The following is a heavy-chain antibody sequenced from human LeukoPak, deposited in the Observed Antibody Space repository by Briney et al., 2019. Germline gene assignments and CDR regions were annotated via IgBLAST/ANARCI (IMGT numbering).Heavy chain of an antibody. Sequence: GGSLRLSCVASGFTFRSYGIHWVRQAPGKGLEWLAFIWHDEITKNYADSVKGRFTVSRDDPHNTLYSQMNSVRAEDTAVYFCARGGVDHYGSGTYYLMYYFDHWGQGALVTVSS. J-gene: IGHJ4*02. CDR3: ARGGVDHYGSGTYYLMYYFDH. CDR1: GFTFRSYG. CDR2: IWHDEITK. D-gene: IGHD3-10*01. V-gene: IGHV3-33*01.